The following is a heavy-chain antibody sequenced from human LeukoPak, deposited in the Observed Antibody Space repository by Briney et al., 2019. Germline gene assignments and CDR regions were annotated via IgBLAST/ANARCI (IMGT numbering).Heavy chain of an antibody. CDR3: ARWGFGAMVFFDY. Sequence: SETLSLTCTVSGGSISSYYWSWIRQPPGKGLEWIGYIYYSGSTNYNPSLKSRVTISVDTSKNQFSLKLSSVTAADTAVYYCARWGFGAMVFFDYWGQGTLVTVSS. CDR1: GGSISSYY. D-gene: IGHD5-18*01. J-gene: IGHJ4*02. CDR2: IYYSGST. V-gene: IGHV4-59*08.